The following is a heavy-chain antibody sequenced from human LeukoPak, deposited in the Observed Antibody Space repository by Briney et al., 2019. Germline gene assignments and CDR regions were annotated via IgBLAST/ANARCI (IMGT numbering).Heavy chain of an antibody. CDR1: GYTFTSYG. CDR3: ARVAEQHLQYYYDY. CDR2: ISAYNGDT. D-gene: IGHD6-13*01. Sequence: ASVTVSCKASGYTFTSYGFTWVRQAPGQGLEWMGWISAYNGDTNYAQKVQGRVTMTTDTSTSTASMELRSLTSDDTAVYYCARVAEQHLQYYYDYWGQGTLVTVSS. V-gene: IGHV1-18*01. J-gene: IGHJ4*02.